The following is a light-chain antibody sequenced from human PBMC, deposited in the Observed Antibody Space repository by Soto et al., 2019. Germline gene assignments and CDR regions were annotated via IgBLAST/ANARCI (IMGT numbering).Light chain of an antibody. J-gene: IGKJ1*01. CDR1: QDISDD. V-gene: IGKV1-6*01. Sequence: AIQMTQSPSSLSASVGDRVTITCRASQDISDDVGWYQQTPGKAPKLLISGASRLQSGVPSRFSCSGSGAAFTLTITSLRPEDSATYYCLQNHNYPRTFGQGTKVEI. CDR2: GAS. CDR3: LQNHNYPRT.